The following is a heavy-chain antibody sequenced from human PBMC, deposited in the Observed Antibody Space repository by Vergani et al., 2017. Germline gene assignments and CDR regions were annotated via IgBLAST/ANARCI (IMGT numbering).Heavy chain of an antibody. CDR2: IHPADSDT. D-gene: IGHD2-2*01. CDR3: ARYVGYCSSTSCYEHAFDI. CDR1: GYSFTNYW. V-gene: IGHV5-51*01. Sequence: EVQLVQSGAEVKKPGESLKISCQISGYSFTNYWIGWVRQMPGKGLEWMGIIHPADSDTRYSPSFQGQVTISVDKSISTAYLQWSSLKASDTAMYYCARYVGYCSSTSCYEHAFDIWGQGTMVTVSS. J-gene: IGHJ3*02.